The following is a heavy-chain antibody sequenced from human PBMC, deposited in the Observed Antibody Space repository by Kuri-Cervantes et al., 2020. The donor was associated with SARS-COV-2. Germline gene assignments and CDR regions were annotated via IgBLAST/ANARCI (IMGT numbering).Heavy chain of an antibody. Sequence: GSLRLSCAVSRYSISSGYYWGWIRQPPGKGLEWIGSIYHCGSTNYNPSLKSRVTISVDTSKNQFSLKLSSVTAADTAVYYCARVGIAARWYFDYWGQGTLVTVSS. CDR1: RYSISSGYY. CDR3: ARVGIAARWYFDY. V-gene: IGHV4-38-2*01. CDR2: IYHCGST. J-gene: IGHJ4*02. D-gene: IGHD6-6*01.